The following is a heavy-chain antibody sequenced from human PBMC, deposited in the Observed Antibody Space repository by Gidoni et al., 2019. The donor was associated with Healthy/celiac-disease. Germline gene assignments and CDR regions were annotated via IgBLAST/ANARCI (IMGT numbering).Heavy chain of an antibody. V-gene: IGHV3-30*18. CDR1: GFTFSSYG. Sequence: QVQLVESGGGVVQPGRSLRLSCAASGFTFSSYGMHWVRQAPGKGLEWVAVISYDGSNKYYADSVKGRFTISRDNSKNTLYLQMNSLRAEDTAVYYCAKEESSGEGDNALDYWGQGTLVTVSS. D-gene: IGHD2-21*01. J-gene: IGHJ4*02. CDR3: AKEESSGEGDNALDY. CDR2: ISYDGSNK.